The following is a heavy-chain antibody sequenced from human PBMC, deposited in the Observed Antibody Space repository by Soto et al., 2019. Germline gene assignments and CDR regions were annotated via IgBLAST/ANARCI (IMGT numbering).Heavy chain of an antibody. CDR2: IGGNGVTT. V-gene: IGHV3-23*01. Sequence: EVQLLESGGGLVQPGGSLRLSCAASGFSIGSSAWSWVRQAPGKGLDWVSTIGGNGVTTFYADSVKGRFTISRDISRNTVFLQMSSLRAEDTALYYCAKSSRYCIGGGCFYYFDYWGQGTLVTVSS. CDR3: AKSSRYCIGGGCFYYFDY. D-gene: IGHD2-15*01. CDR1: GFSIGSSA. J-gene: IGHJ4*02.